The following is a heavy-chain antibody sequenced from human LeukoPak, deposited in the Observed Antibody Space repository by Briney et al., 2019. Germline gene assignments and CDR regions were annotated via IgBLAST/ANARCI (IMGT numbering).Heavy chain of an antibody. V-gene: IGHV4-34*01. J-gene: IGHJ4*02. CDR3: ATGGYYDSSGYYYAFY. CDR2: INHSGST. CDR1: GGSFSGYY. D-gene: IGHD3-22*01. Sequence: SETLSLTCAVYGGSFSGYYWSWIRQPPGKGLEWIGEINHSGSTNCNPSLKSRVTISVDTSKNQFSLKLSSVTAADTAVYYCATGGYYDSSGYYYAFYWGQGTLVTVSS.